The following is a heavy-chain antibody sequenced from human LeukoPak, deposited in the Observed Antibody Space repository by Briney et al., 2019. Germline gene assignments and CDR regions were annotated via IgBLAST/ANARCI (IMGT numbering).Heavy chain of an antibody. J-gene: IGHJ4*02. V-gene: IGHV1-2*02. CDR1: GYTFTGYY. CDR2: INPNSGGT. Sequence: ASVKASCKASGYTFTGYYMHWVRQAPGQGLEWMGWINPNSGGTNYAQKFQGRVTMTRDTSISTAYMELSRLRSDDTAVYYCARVPGDYYDSSGYYYFDYWGQGTLVTVSS. D-gene: IGHD3-22*01. CDR3: ARVPGDYYDSSGYYYFDY.